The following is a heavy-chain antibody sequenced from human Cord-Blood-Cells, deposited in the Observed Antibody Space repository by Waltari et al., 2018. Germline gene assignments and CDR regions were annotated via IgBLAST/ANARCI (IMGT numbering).Heavy chain of an antibody. CDR1: GGSFSGYY. D-gene: IGHD3-10*01. V-gene: IGHV4-34*01. CDR3: AREVPPSGSLKLSPSWFDP. J-gene: IGHJ5*02. Sequence: QVQLQQWGAGLLKPSETLSLTCAVYGGSFSGYYWSWIRQPPGKGLEWIGEINHSGSTHYNPSLKSRVTLSVDTSKNQFSLKLSSVTAADTAVYYCAREVPPSGSLKLSPSWFDPWGQGTLVTVSS. CDR2: INHSGST.